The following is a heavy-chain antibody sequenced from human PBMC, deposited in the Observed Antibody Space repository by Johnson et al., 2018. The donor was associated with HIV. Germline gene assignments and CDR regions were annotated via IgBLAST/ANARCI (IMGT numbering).Heavy chain of an antibody. V-gene: IGHV3-20*04. CDR1: RFIFDDYG. D-gene: IGHD6-19*01. Sequence: VQLVESGGGMVRPGGSLRLSCAASRFIFDDYGMSWVRQAPGKGLEWVSRINSDGSSTTYADSVKGRFTISRDNAKNTVYLQMNSLRGEDTAGYYCARFYSSGWSDAFDIWGQGTMVTVSS. J-gene: IGHJ3*02. CDR3: ARFYSSGWSDAFDI. CDR2: INSDGSST.